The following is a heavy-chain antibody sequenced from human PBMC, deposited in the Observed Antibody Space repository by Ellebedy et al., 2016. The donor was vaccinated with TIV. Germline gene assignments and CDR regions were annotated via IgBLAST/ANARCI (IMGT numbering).Heavy chain of an antibody. V-gene: IGHV3-23*01. Sequence: PGGSLRLSCAASGFTFSSYAMTWVRQAPGKGLEWVSAISGSGGSPYYADSVKGRFTISRDNSKDTLFLQMNSLRADDTAVYYCAKGRGGGSDSSAPRYYFDYWGLGTLVTVSS. CDR1: GFTFSSYA. D-gene: IGHD3-22*01. CDR2: ISGSGGSP. CDR3: AKGRGGGSDSSAPRYYFDY. J-gene: IGHJ4*02.